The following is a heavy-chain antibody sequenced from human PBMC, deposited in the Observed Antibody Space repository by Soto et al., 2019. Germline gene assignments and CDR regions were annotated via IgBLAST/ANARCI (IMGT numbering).Heavy chain of an antibody. Sequence: APVKGSRKGSGYTFTGHYMHWGRQAPGQGLEWMGWINPNSGGTNYAQNFQGRGTMTRDTYISTAYLELSRLRSDDTAVYYCARDLGPGVLYGMDVWGQGTTVIVSS. CDR3: ARDLGPGVLYGMDV. CDR1: GYTFTGHY. V-gene: IGHV1-2*02. J-gene: IGHJ6*02. D-gene: IGHD7-27*01. CDR2: INPNSGGT.